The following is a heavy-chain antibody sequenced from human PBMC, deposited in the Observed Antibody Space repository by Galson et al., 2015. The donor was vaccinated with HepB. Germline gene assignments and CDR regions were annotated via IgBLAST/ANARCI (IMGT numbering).Heavy chain of an antibody. Sequence: SLRLSCAASGFTFRNYDTNWVRQAPGKGLELVSYISSTSGRIYYADSVKGRFTISRDNDNNSLYLQMNSLRVEDTAIYYCARGSVGPQGWGNYYDHWGQGILVTVSS. V-gene: IGHV3-48*01. CDR3: ARGSVGPQGWGNYYDH. CDR2: ISSTSGRI. D-gene: IGHD1-26*01. J-gene: IGHJ4*02. CDR1: GFTFRNYD.